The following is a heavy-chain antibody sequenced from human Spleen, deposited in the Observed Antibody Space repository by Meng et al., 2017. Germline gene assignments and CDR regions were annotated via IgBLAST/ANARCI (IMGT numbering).Heavy chain of an antibody. CDR2: IFYSGSS. CDR1: GGSINSYY. V-gene: IGHV4-59*12. Sequence: QVHLTESGPGLVKPSETLSLSCTVSGGSINSYYWSWIRQPPGKGLEWIGYIFYSGSSNNNPSLRGRVTMSIDTSKKQFSLKLNSVTAADTAIYFCARVAAARPLYYFDYWGQGILVTVSS. D-gene: IGHD6-6*01. J-gene: IGHJ4*01. CDR3: ARVAAARPLYYFDY.